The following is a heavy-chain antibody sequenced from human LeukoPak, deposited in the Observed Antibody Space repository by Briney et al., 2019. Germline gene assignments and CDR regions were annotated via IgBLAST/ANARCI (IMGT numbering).Heavy chain of an antibody. D-gene: IGHD1-26*01. CDR2: ISSSSSYI. Sequence: PGGPLRLSCAASGFTFSSYSMNWVRQAPGKGLEWVSSISSSSSYIYYADSVKGRFTISRDNSKNTLYLQMNSLRAEDTAVYYCARGGSYLSAFDIWGQGAMVTVSS. J-gene: IGHJ3*02. V-gene: IGHV3-21*04. CDR1: GFTFSSYS. CDR3: ARGGSYLSAFDI.